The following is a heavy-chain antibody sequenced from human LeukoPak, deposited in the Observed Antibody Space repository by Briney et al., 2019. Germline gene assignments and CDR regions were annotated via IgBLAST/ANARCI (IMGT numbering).Heavy chain of an antibody. V-gene: IGHV4-31*03. J-gene: IGHJ4*02. CDR3: ASDKWELPEYYFDY. CDR1: GGSISSGGYY. CDR2: IYYSGST. Sequence: PSETLSLTCTVSGGSISSGGYYWSWIRQHPGKGLEWIGYIYYSGSTYYNPSLKSRVTISVDTSKNQFSLKLSSVTAADTAVYYCASDKWELPEYYFDYWGQGTLVTVSS. D-gene: IGHD1-26*01.